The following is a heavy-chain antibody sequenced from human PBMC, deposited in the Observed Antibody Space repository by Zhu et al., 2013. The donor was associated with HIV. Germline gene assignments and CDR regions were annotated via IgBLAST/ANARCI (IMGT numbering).Heavy chain of an antibody. J-gene: IGHJ6*02. Sequence: QVQLVQSGAEVKEPGASVKVSCRAAEYIITANYMHWLRQAPGQGLEWMGWIGADNGHTKSAQQLQGRVTMTTDTFTRTAYMELRGLRSDDTAVYYCARDRPENQLLADYYYYGLDVWAKGPRSPSP. CDR3: ARDRPENQLLADYYYYGLDV. CDR2: IGADNGHT. D-gene: IGHD1-1*01. CDR1: EYIITANY. V-gene: IGHV1-18*04.